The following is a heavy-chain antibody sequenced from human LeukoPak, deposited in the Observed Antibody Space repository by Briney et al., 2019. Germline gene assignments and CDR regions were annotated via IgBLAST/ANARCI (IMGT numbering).Heavy chain of an antibody. CDR2: IYFSGST. J-gene: IGHJ4*02. Sequence: SETLSLSCTVSGVSISSYYWSWIRQPPGKGLEWIGYIYFSGSTNYNPSLESRVTISVDTSKNQFSLKLSSVTAADTAVYYGARGPTTVTRAFDYWGQGTLVTVSS. CDR1: GVSISSYY. V-gene: IGHV4-59*12. D-gene: IGHD4-11*01. CDR3: ARGPTTVTRAFDY.